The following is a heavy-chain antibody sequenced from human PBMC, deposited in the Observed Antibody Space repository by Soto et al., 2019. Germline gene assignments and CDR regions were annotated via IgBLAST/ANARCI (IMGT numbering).Heavy chain of an antibody. Sequence: SETLSLTCTVSGGSISSSSYYWGWIRQPPGKGLEWIGSIYYSGSTYYNPSLKSRVTISVDTSKNQFSLKLSSVTAADTAVYYCARHQSYCSSTSCYYYYYGMDVWGQGTTVTVSS. V-gene: IGHV4-39*01. CDR1: GGSISSSSYY. CDR2: IYYSGST. J-gene: IGHJ6*02. CDR3: ARHQSYCSSTSCYYYYYGMDV. D-gene: IGHD2-2*01.